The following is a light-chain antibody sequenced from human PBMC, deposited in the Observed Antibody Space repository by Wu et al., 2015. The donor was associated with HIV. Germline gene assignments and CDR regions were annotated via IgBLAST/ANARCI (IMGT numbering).Light chain of an antibody. CDR1: QRISNSN. J-gene: IGKJ1*01. Sequence: DIVLSQYPGTLSLSPGERAIFSCRASQRISNSNLAWYQQKPGQAPRLVIYDTSIRATGIPERFSGSGAETQFNLVISRLEPEDFAVYYCQQSGSSPLTFGQGTKVEIK. CDR2: DTS. CDR3: QQSGSSPLT. V-gene: IGKV3-20*01.